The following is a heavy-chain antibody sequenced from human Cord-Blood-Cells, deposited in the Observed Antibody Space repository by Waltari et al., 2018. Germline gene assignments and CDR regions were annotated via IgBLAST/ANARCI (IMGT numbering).Heavy chain of an antibody. V-gene: IGHV3-15*01. Sequence: EVQLVESGGGLVKPGGSLRLSCAASVFTFSNAWMRRICPAPRKGLEWVGRIKSKTDGGTTDYAAPVKGRFTISRDDSKNTLYLQMNSLKTEDTAVYYCTTDCSGGSCYHFDYWGQGTLVTVSS. J-gene: IGHJ4*02. CDR3: TTDCSGGSCYHFDY. CDR2: IKSKTDGGTT. D-gene: IGHD2-15*01. CDR1: VFTFSNAW.